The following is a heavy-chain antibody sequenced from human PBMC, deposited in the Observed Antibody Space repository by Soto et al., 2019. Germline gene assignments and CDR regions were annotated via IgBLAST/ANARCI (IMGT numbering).Heavy chain of an antibody. J-gene: IGHJ4*02. CDR2: INSDGSIT. CDR1: GFTFSSYW. D-gene: IGHD5-12*01. CDR3: ARVPYSGYDYYFDY. Sequence: GRSLRLSCATSGFTFSSYWMYWVRRAPGKGLVWLSHINSDGSITRYADSVKGRFTISRDNAKNTLYLLMNSLRVEDTAVYYCARVPYSGYDYYFDYWGQGTPVTVSS. V-gene: IGHV3-74*01.